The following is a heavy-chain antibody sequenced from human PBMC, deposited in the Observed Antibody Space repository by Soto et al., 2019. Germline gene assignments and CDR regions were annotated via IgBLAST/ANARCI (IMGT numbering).Heavy chain of an antibody. D-gene: IGHD2-15*01. V-gene: IGHV3-23*01. CDR3: ARPTSYCSGGSRYSRFDY. CDR1: GFTFSSYA. J-gene: IGHJ4*02. Sequence: PGGSLRLSCAASGFTFSSYAMSWVRQAPGKGLEWVSAISGSGGSTYYADSVKGRFTISRDNSKNTLYLQMNSLRAEDTAVYYCARPTSYCSGGSRYSRFDYWGQGTLVTVSS. CDR2: ISGSGGST.